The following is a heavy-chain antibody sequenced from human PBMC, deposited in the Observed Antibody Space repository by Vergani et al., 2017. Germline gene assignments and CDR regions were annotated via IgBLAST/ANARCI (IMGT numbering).Heavy chain of an antibody. CDR1: GFNVGHYW. D-gene: IGHD3-10*01. Sequence: EVQLVESGGDFVQPGGSLTLSCAASGFNVGHYWMSWVRQAPGKGLEWVANIKEDGTEKYYLDSVKGRFTISRDIAENSIYLEMNSLRVEDTAVYYCARDSEVDLHRGVLTIWGQGTLVTVSS. J-gene: IGHJ4*02. CDR3: ARDSEVDLHRGVLTI. CDR2: IKEDGTEK. V-gene: IGHV3-7*01.